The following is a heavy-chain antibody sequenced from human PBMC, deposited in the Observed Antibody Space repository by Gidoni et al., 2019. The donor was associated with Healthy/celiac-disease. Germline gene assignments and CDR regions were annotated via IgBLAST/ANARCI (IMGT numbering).Heavy chain of an antibody. D-gene: IGHD3-3*01. V-gene: IGHV4-34*01. CDR1: GGSFSGSY. Sequence: QVQLQKWCAGLLNPSATLSLTCAGDGGSFSGSYWSWIRQPPGKGLEWIGAITHSGSTNDHPSLMSRVTIAVETSKKQVSLKLSSVTAVDTAVYYCARCRERIFGLVKKYAFDIWGQGTMVTVSS. J-gene: IGHJ3*02. CDR2: ITHSGST. CDR3: ARCRERIFGLVKKYAFDI.